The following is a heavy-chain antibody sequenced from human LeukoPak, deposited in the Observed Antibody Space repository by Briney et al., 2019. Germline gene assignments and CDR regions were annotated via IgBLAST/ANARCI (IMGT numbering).Heavy chain of an antibody. Sequence: GGSLRLSCAASGFTFSSYEMNWVRQAPGKGLEWVSYISSSGSTIYYADSVKGRFTISRDNAKNSLYLQMNSLRAEDTAVYYCAIGGTRVIYSGYAPFDYWGQGPLVTVSS. J-gene: IGHJ4*02. D-gene: IGHD5-12*01. CDR2: ISSSGSTI. CDR1: GFTFSSYE. CDR3: AIGGTRVIYSGYAPFDY. V-gene: IGHV3-48*03.